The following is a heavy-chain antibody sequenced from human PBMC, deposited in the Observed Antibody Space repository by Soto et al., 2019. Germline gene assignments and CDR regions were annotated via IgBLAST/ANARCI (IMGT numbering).Heavy chain of an antibody. V-gene: IGHV1-69*13. CDR2: IIPIFGTA. CDR1: GGTFSSYA. Sequence: SVKVSCKASGGTFSSYAISWVRQAPGQGLEWMGGIIPIFGTANYAQKFQGRVTITADESTSTAYMELSSLRSEDTAVYYRAREDIVVVPAATVRWFDPWGQGTLVTVSS. J-gene: IGHJ5*02. D-gene: IGHD2-2*01. CDR3: AREDIVVVPAATVRWFDP.